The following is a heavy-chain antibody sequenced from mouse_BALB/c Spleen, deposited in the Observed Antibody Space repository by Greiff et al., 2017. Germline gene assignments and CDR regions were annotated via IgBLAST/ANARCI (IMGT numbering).Heavy chain of an antibody. V-gene: IGHV1S135*01. CDR2: IDPYNGGT. J-gene: IGHJ3*01. D-gene: IGHD2-2*01. CDR3: SREGYDTWFAY. Sequence: EVQLQQSGPELVKPGASVKVSCKASGYSFTDYYMYWVKQSHGKSLEWIGYIDPYNGGTSYNQKFKGKATLTVDTSSSTAFMHLNSLTSEDSEVYYCSREGYDTWFAYWGQGTLVTVSA. CDR1: GYSFTDYY.